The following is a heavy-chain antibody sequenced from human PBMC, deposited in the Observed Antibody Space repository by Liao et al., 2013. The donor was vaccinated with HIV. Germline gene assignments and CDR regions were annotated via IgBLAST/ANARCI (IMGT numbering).Heavy chain of an antibody. D-gene: IGHD1-26*01. V-gene: IGHV4-59*01. J-gene: IGHJ4*02. Sequence: QVQLQESGPRLVKPSETLSLTCTVSGGSMRTNYWSWIRQSPGKGLEWIGYFYHSGSTNYNPSLKSRVTISIETSKNQFSLRLSSVTAADTAVYYCARSGGSFDYWGQGTLVTVSS. CDR2: FYHSGST. CDR1: GGSMRTNY. CDR3: ARSGGSFDY.